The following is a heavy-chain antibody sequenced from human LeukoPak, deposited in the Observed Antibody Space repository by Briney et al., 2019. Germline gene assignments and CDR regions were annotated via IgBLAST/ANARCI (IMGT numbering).Heavy chain of an antibody. CDR3: AREWRDGFQEGNDY. V-gene: IGHV3-23*01. CDR2: ISASGGST. Sequence: PGGSLRLSCAASGFTFSAYAMSWVRQSPGRGLEWVSGISASGGSTKSADSVKGRFTVSRDNSKNTVFLQMNSLRAADTAVYYCAREWRDGFQEGNDYGGKGPLVTVAP. D-gene: IGHD5-24*01. CDR1: GFTFSAYA. J-gene: IGHJ4*02.